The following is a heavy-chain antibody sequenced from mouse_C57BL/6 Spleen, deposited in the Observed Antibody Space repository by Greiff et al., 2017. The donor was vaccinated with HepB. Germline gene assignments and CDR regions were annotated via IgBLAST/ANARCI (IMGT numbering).Heavy chain of an antibody. J-gene: IGHJ2*01. D-gene: IGHD2-3*01. CDR3: ARDDGYYGY. Sequence: VQLKQSGPGLVKPSQSLSLTCSVTGYSITSGYYWNWIRQFPGNKLEWMGYISYDGSNNYNPSLKNRISITRDTSKNQFFLKLNSVTTEDTATYYCARDDGYYGYWGQGTTLTVSS. CDR2: ISYDGSN. V-gene: IGHV3-6*01. CDR1: GYSITSGYY.